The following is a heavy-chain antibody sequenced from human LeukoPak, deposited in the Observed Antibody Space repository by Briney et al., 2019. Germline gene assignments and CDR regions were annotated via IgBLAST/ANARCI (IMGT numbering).Heavy chain of an antibody. CDR3: LSGPPYYYYMDV. V-gene: IGHV4-38-2*02. Sequence: PSETLSLTCTVSGYSISSDYYWGWIRQPPGKGLEWIGSIYHSGSTYYNPSLKSRVTISVDTSKNQFSLKLSSVTAADTAVYYCLSGPPYYYYMDVWGKGTTVTVSS. D-gene: IGHD5/OR15-5a*01. J-gene: IGHJ6*03. CDR1: GYSISSDYY. CDR2: IYHSGST.